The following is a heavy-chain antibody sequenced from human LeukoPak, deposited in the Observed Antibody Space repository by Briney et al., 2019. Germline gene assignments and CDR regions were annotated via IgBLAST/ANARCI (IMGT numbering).Heavy chain of an antibody. V-gene: IGHV3-74*03. J-gene: IGHJ4*02. Sequence: GGSLRLSCAASGFTFRNHWMHWVRQTPGKGLVWVSRISSGGSSTTYADSVKGRFTISRDNAKNTLYLQMNNLRAEDTAMYYCARDQRVTGRPDIDYWGQGTLVIVSS. CDR2: ISSGGSST. D-gene: IGHD6-6*01. CDR1: GFTFRNHW. CDR3: ARDQRVTGRPDIDY.